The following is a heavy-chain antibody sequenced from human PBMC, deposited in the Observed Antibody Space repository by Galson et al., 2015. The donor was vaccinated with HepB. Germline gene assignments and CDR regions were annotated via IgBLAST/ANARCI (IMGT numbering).Heavy chain of an antibody. V-gene: IGHV3-30*18. CDR3: AKDSNYYDSSGYYPPSVYYYGMDV. CDR2: ISYDGSNK. CDR1: GFTFSSYG. J-gene: IGHJ6*02. Sequence: SLRLSCAASGFTFSSYGMHWVRQAPGKGLEWVAVISYDGSNKYYADSVKGRFTISRDNSKNTLYLQMNSLRAEDTAVYYCAKDSNYYDSSGYYPPSVYYYGMDVWGQGTTVTVSS. D-gene: IGHD3-22*01.